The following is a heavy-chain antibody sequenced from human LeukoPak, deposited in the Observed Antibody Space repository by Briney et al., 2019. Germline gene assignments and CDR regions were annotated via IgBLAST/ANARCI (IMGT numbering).Heavy chain of an antibody. D-gene: IGHD5-12*01. Sequence: GGSLRLSCKASGFTFSRYGMNWVRQAPGRGLEWLSYTSGSSGSTIYYAQSVRGRFTISRDDAKNTLYLQMNSLRADDTAVYFCARDKIQWLRYSYFDYWGQGVLVTVSS. J-gene: IGHJ4*02. V-gene: IGHV3-48*01. CDR3: ARDKIQWLRYSYFDY. CDR1: GFTFSRYG. CDR2: TSGSSGSTI.